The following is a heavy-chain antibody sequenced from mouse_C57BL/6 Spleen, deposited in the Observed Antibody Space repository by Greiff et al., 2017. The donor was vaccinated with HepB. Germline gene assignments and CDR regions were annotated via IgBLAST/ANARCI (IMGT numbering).Heavy chain of an antibody. D-gene: IGHD4-1*01. V-gene: IGHV1-66*01. Sequence: QVHVKQSGPELVKPGASVKISCKASGYSFTSYYIHWVKQRPGQGLEWIGWIYPGSGNTKYNEKFKGKATLTADTSSSTAYMQLSSLTSEDSAVYYCARRTGVEAMDYWGQGTSVTVSS. CDR2: IYPGSGNT. J-gene: IGHJ4*01. CDR3: ARRTGVEAMDY. CDR1: GYSFTSYY.